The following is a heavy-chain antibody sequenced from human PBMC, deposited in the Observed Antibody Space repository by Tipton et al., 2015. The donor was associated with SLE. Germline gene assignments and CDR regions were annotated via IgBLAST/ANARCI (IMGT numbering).Heavy chain of an antibody. CDR3: ARSLYYDSSGYPYD. CDR2: ISSSGSTI. V-gene: IGHV3-48*03. CDR1: GFTFSSYE. J-gene: IGHJ4*02. Sequence: SLRLSCAASGFTFSSYEMNWVRQAPGKGLEWVSYISSSGSTIYYADSVKGRFTISRDNAKNSLYLQMNSLRAEDTAVYYCARSLYYDSSGYPYDWGQGTLVTVSS. D-gene: IGHD3-22*01.